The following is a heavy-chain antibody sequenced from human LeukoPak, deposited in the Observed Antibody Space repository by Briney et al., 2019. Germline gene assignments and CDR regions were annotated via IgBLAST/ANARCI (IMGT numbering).Heavy chain of an antibody. CDR2: IYYSGST. CDR1: GXSXSSSSDY. Sequence: GXSXSSSSDYWGWIRQPPGKGLEWIGSIYYSGSTYYNPSLKSRFTISVDTSKNQFSLKLSSVTAADTAVYXXARXLXYXXLTGYXXXXFDLWGRGXLVTVSS. J-gene: IGHJ2*01. CDR3: ARXLXYXXLTGYXXXXFDL. D-gene: IGHD3-9*01. V-gene: IGHV4-39*01.